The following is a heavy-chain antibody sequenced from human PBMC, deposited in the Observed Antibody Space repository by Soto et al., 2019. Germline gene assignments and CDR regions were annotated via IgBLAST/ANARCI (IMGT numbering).Heavy chain of an antibody. D-gene: IGHD4-17*01. CDR1: GFTFSSYS. CDR2: ISSSSSYI. CDR3: ARDHSRGQMTTVTTFSWYWFDP. Sequence: PGGSVRLSCAASGFTFSSYSMNWVRQAPGKGLEWVSSISSSSSYIYYADSVKGRFTISRDNAKNSLYLQMNNLRAEDTAVYYCARDHSRGQMTTVTTFSWYWFDPWGQGTLVTVSS. V-gene: IGHV3-21*01. J-gene: IGHJ5*02.